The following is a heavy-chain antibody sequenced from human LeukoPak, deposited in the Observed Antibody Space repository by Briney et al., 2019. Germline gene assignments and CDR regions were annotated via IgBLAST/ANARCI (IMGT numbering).Heavy chain of an antibody. CDR2: IYSGGFT. CDR1: GVTSNY. V-gene: IGHV3-66*01. CDR3: ARTTPGYCSGGSCLGY. Sequence: GGSLRLSCAASGVTSNYMTWVRQAPGKGLEWVSGIYSGGFTYYADSVKGRFSLSRDKSKNTLYLQMNSLRAEDTALYYCARTTPGYCSGGSCLGYWGQGTLVTVSS. J-gene: IGHJ4*02. D-gene: IGHD2-15*01.